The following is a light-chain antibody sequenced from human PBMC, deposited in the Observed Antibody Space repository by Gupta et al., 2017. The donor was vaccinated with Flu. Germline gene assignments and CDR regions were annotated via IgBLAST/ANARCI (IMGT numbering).Light chain of an antibody. V-gene: IGKV3-11*01. CDR1: QSVGTY. J-gene: IGKJ3*01. CDR3: QRQNKWPPGI. CDR2: GSS. Sequence: ATLSWFPGEMATLSCRASQSVGTYLAWYQLGPGQTPGFDIHGSSNWARVIPARFSGSGCGTDFTLTISSRVPEDVAVDYCQRQNKWPPGIFGHGTKVEIK.